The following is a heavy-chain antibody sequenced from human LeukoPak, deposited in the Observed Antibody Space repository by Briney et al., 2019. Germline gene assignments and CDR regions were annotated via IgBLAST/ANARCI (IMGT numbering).Heavy chain of an antibody. Sequence: GGSLRLSCAASGFTLSLYWMSWVRQAPGRGLEWVASIKQDASEKWYVDSVTGRFTISRDNAKNSLNLQMNSLRAEDTAVYYCARSNDDTSGYRPFDIWGQGTMVTVSS. CDR1: GFTLSLYW. D-gene: IGHD3-22*01. CDR3: ARSNDDTSGYRPFDI. J-gene: IGHJ3*02. CDR2: IKQDASEK. V-gene: IGHV3-7*04.